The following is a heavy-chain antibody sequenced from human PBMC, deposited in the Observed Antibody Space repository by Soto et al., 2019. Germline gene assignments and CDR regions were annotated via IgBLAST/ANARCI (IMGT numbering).Heavy chain of an antibody. CDR1: GFTFSSYA. J-gene: IGHJ4*02. CDR3: ARVSSRYSYTLRDY. D-gene: IGHD5-18*01. Sequence: QVQLVDSGGGVVQPGRSLRLSCAASGFTFSSYAMHWVRQSPGKGLEWVAVISHDGGNKWYADSVKGRFTISRDNSENTLYLQMNSLRAEDTARYYCARVSSRYSYTLRDYWGQGTLVTVSS. V-gene: IGHV3-30-3*01. CDR2: ISHDGGNK.